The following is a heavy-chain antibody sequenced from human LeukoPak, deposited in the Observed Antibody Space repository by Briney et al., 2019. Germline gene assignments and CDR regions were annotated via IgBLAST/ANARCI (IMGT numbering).Heavy chain of an antibody. V-gene: IGHV3-74*01. J-gene: IGHJ4*02. Sequence: PGGSLRLSCAASGFTFSSYWMHWVRQAPGKGLVWVSRINSDGSSTSYADSVKGRFTISRDNAKNTLYLQMSSLRAEGTAVYYCARGRGYSSGYIDYWGQGALVTVSS. CDR3: ARGRGYSSGYIDY. CDR2: INSDGSST. D-gene: IGHD5-18*01. CDR1: GFTFSSYW.